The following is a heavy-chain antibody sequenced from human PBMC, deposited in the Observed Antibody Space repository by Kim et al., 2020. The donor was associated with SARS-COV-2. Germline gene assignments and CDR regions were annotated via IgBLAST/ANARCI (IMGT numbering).Heavy chain of an antibody. J-gene: IGHJ4*02. CDR3: ARHRSSSRDGYSY. Sequence: YSPSFQGQVTISADKSISTAYLQWSSLKASDTAMYYCARHRSSSRDGYSYWGQGTLVTVSS. V-gene: IGHV5-51*01. D-gene: IGHD5-12*01.